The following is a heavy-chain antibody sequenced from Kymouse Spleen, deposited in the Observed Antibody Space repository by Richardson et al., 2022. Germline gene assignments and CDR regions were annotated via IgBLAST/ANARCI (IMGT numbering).Heavy chain of an antibody. CDR2: INSDGSST. V-gene: IGHV3-74*01. CDR3: ASNLEYSSSFDAFDI. J-gene: IGHJ3*02. CDR1: GFTFSSYW. Sequence: EVQLVESGGGLVQPGGSLRLSCAASGFTFSSYWMHWVRQAPGKGLVWVSRINSDGSSTSYADSVKGRFTISRDNAKNTLYLQMNSLRAEDTAVYYCASNLEYSSSFDAFDIWGQGTMVTVSS. D-gene: IGHD6-6*01.